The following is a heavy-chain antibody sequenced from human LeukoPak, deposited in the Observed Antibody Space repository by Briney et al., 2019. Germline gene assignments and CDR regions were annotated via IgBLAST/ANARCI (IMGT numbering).Heavy chain of an antibody. J-gene: IGHJ4*02. CDR2: IYSGGST. V-gene: IGHV3-53*01. Sequence: GGSLRLSCAASGFTVSSNYMSWVRQAPGKGLEWVSVIYSGGSTYYADSVKGRFTISRDNAKNSLYLQMNSLRAEDTAVYYRAREPSYSSSWYTSCDYWGQGTLVTVSS. D-gene: IGHD6-13*01. CDR3: AREPSYSSSWYTSCDY. CDR1: GFTVSSNY.